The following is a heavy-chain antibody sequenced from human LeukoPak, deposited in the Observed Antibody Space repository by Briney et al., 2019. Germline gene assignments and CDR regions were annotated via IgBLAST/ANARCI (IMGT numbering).Heavy chain of an antibody. V-gene: IGHV4-59*01. CDR3: ARTTIFGVVTDAFDI. CDR1: GGSISRYY. Sequence: PSETLSLTCTVSGGSISRYYWSWIRQPPGKGLEWIGYIYYSGSTNYNPSLKSRVTISVDTSKNQFSLKLSSVTAADTAVYYCARTTIFGVVTDAFDIWGQGTMVTVSS. D-gene: IGHD3-3*01. CDR2: IYYSGST. J-gene: IGHJ3*02.